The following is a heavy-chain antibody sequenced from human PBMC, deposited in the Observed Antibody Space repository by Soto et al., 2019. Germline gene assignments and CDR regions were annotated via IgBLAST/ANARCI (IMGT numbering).Heavy chain of an antibody. CDR2: ISAYNGNT. CDR1: GYTFTSYG. CDR3: ARARRVGGWYLSRDY. Sequence: GASVKVSCKASGYTFTSYGISWVRQAPGQGLEWMGWISAYNGNTNYAQKLQGRVTMTTDTSTSTAYMELRSLRSDDTAVYYCARARRVGGWYLSRDYWGQGTLVTVSS. V-gene: IGHV1-18*01. D-gene: IGHD6-19*01. J-gene: IGHJ4*02.